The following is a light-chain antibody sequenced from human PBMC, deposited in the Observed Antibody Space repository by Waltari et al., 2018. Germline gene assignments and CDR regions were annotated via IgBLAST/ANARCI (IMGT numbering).Light chain of an antibody. CDR2: GNN. V-gene: IGLV1-40*01. CDR3: ASWDDRLSGYV. CDR1: SSNIGAGSA. Sequence: QSVLTQPPSVSAAPGQPVPITCPGRSSNIGAGSAVHWYQHFPGTAPKVLIYGNNKRPSGVPDRFSGSKSDTSASLAITGLQAEDEADYYCASWDDRLSGYVFGPGTKVIVL. J-gene: IGLJ1*01.